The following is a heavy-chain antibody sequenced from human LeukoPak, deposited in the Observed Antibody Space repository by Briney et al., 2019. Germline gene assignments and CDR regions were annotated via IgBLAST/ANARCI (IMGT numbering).Heavy chain of an antibody. D-gene: IGHD6-13*01. CDR3: AREIAAAGRGSWFDP. J-gene: IGHJ5*02. Sequence: ASVKVSCKASGYTFTSYGISWVRQAPGQGLEWMGWISAYNGNANYAQKLQGRGTMTTDTSTSTAYMELRSLRSDDTAVYYCAREIAAAGRGSWFDPWGQGTLVTVSS. CDR1: GYTFTSYG. V-gene: IGHV1-18*01. CDR2: ISAYNGNA.